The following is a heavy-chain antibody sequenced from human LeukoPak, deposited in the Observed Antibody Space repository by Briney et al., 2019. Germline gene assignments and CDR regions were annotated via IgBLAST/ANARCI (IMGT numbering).Heavy chain of an antibody. CDR3: ARDSGYPYYYFDY. D-gene: IGHD3-9*01. Sequence: GGSLRLSCAASGFTFSSYWMSWVRQAPGKGLEWVANIKQDGSEKYYVDSVKGRFTISRDNAKNSLYLQMNSLRAEDTAVYYCARDSGYPYYYFDYWGQGTLVTVSS. V-gene: IGHV3-7*01. CDR2: IKQDGSEK. CDR1: GFTFSSYW. J-gene: IGHJ4*02.